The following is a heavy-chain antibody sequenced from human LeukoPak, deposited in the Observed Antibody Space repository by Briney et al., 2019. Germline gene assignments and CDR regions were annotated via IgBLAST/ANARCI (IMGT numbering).Heavy chain of an antibody. D-gene: IGHD3-22*01. J-gene: IGHJ4*02. CDR2: IYHSGST. V-gene: IGHV4-4*02. CDR1: GGSISSSNW. CDR3: ARGRPIRGFPYDSSGYYGYYFDH. Sequence: SETLSLTCAVSGGSISSSNWWSWVRQPPGKGLEWIGEIYHSGSTNYNPSLKSRVTISVDKSKNQFSLKLSSVTAADTAVYYCARGRPIRGFPYDSSGYYGYYFDHWGQGTLVTVSS.